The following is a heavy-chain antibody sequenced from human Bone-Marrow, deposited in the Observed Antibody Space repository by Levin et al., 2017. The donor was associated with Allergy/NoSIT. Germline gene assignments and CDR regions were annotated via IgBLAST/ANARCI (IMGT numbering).Heavy chain of an antibody. CDR2: IVVGSGNT. J-gene: IGHJ6*02. CDR1: GFTFTSSA. D-gene: IGHD7-27*01. CDR3: AAALWGDLRNYYYYGMDG. Sequence: KISCKASGFTFTSSAVQWVRQARGQRLEWIGWIVVGSGNTNYAQKFQERVTITRDMSTSTAYMELSSLRSEDTAVYYCAAALWGDLRNYYYYGMDGWGQGTTVTVSS. V-gene: IGHV1-58*01.